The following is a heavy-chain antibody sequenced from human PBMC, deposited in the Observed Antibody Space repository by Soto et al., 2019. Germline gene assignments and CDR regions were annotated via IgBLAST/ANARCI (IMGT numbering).Heavy chain of an antibody. CDR1: GYTVTSYA. Sequence: QVQLVQSGTEEKKRGASVKVSCKASGYTVTSYATQWVRQAPGQRLEWMGWINAGNGNTKYSHKFQGRVTITRDTSASTAYMELSSLRSEDTAVYYCACLPAAIYWGQGTLVTVSS. V-gene: IGHV1-3*05. CDR2: INAGNGNT. CDR3: ACLPAAIY. J-gene: IGHJ4*02.